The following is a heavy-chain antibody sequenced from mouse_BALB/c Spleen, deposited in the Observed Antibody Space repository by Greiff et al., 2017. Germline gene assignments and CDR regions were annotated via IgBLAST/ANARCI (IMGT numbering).Heavy chain of an antibody. D-gene: IGHD1-1*01. V-gene: IGHV5-17*02. CDR1: GFTFSSFG. J-gene: IGHJ2*01. Sequence: EVQVVESGGGLVQPGGSRKLSCAASGFTFSSFGMHWVRQAPEKGLEWVAYISSGSSTIYYADTVKGRFTISRDNPKNTLFLQMTSLRSEDTAMYYCARGVGLRYYFDYWGQGTTLTVSS. CDR2: ISSGSSTI. CDR3: ARGVGLRYYFDY.